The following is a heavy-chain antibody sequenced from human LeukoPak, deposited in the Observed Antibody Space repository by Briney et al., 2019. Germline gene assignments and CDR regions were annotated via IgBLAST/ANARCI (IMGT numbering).Heavy chain of an antibody. CDR2: INHSGST. J-gene: IGHJ5*02. CDR3: ASDYYGSGFDP. V-gene: IGHV4-34*01. CDR1: GGSFSGYY. D-gene: IGHD3-10*01. Sequence: SETLSLACAVYGGSFSGYYWSWIRQPPGKGLEWIGEINHSGSTNYNPSLKSRVTISVDKSKNQLSLKLSSVTAADTAVYYCASDYYGSGFDPWGQGTLVTVSS.